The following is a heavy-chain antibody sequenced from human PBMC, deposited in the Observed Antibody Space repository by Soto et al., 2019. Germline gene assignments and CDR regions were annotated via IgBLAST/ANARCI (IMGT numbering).Heavy chain of an antibody. CDR2: LFYSGGT. J-gene: IGHJ4*02. Sequence: QLQLQESGPGLVKPSETLSLTCSVSGDSISTSNYYWGGIRQPPGKGLEWIGHLFYSGGTYYNPSLKSRVSISVDTSKTEFSLKLTSITAADTAIYFCARRGGGDYLFDSWGQGILVTVSS. V-gene: IGHV4-39*07. CDR3: ARRGGGDYLFDS. D-gene: IGHD4-17*01. CDR1: GDSISTSNYY.